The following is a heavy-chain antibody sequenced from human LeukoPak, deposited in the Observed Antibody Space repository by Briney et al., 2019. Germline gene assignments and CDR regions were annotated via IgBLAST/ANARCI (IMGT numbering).Heavy chain of an antibody. Sequence: GGSLRLSCAASGFTFSSYAMSGVRQAPGKGLEWVSGISGSGGNTYYADSVKGRFTISRDNSKNTLYLQMNSLRAEDTAVYYCAKGHYYYDSSGYLGDPHFDYWGQGTLVTVSS. CDR3: AKGHYYYDSSGYLGDPHFDY. J-gene: IGHJ4*02. V-gene: IGHV3-23*01. D-gene: IGHD3-22*01. CDR2: ISGSGGNT. CDR1: GFTFSSYA.